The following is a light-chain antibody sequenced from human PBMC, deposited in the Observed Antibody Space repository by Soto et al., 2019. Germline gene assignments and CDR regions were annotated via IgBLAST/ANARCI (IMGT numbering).Light chain of an antibody. Sequence: DIQMTQSPSFVSASVGDRVTITCRASQAVSTWLAWYQQKPGDAPKLLIYPASTLQSGVPSRFSDSGSGTDFTLTIRSLQPEDFATYYCQQSNSFPRTFGGGTKVDIK. J-gene: IGKJ4*01. V-gene: IGKV1-12*01. CDR2: PAS. CDR1: QAVSTW. CDR3: QQSNSFPRT.